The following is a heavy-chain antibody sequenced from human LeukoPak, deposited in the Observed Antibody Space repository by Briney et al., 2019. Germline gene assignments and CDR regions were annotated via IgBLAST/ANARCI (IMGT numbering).Heavy chain of an antibody. J-gene: IGHJ6*03. CDR3: ARGSFRVRGGYYYYYMDV. V-gene: IGHV4-39*07. D-gene: IGHD3-10*01. Sequence: SETLSLTCTVSGGSISSSSYYWGWIRQPPGKGLEWIGSISYSGSTYYNPSLKSRVTISVDTSKNQFSLKLSSVTAADTAVYYCARGSFRVRGGYYYYYMDVWGKGTTVTISS. CDR1: GGSISSSSYY. CDR2: ISYSGST.